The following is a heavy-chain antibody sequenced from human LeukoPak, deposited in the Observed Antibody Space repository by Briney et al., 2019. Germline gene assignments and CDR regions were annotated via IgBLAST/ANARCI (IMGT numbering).Heavy chain of an antibody. J-gene: IGHJ3*02. CDR1: GFTFSTYG. Sequence: GGSLRLSCAASGFTFSTYGMHWVRQAPGKRLEWVAVIWYDGSNKYYPDSVKGRFTISRDNSKNTLYLQMNSLRAEDTAVYYCARDRWELLEGAFDIWGQGTMVTVSS. V-gene: IGHV3-33*01. CDR3: ARDRWELLEGAFDI. CDR2: IWYDGSNK. D-gene: IGHD1-26*01.